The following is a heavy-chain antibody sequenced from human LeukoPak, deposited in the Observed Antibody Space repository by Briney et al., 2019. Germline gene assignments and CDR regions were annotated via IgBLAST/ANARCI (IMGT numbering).Heavy chain of an antibody. J-gene: IGHJ4*02. CDR2: INAGNGNT. V-gene: IGHV1-3*01. D-gene: IGHD3-10*01. CDR1: GYTFTSYA. CDR3: ARGVRITMVRGVIIRGPFDY. Sequence: ASVKVSCKASGYTFTSYAMHWVRQAPGQRLEWMGWINAGNGNTKYSQKFQGRVTITRDTSASTAYKELSSLRSEDTAVYYCARGVRITMVRGVIIRGPFDYWGQGTLVTVSS.